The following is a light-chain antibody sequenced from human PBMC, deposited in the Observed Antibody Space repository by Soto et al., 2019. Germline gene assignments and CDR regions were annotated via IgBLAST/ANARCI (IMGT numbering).Light chain of an antibody. CDR1: QSISTN. V-gene: IGKV3-15*01. CDR3: QQYNHWWA. CDR2: ETS. Sequence: EIVMTQSPATLSVSPGERASLSCRASQSISTNLAWYQQKPGLAPRLLIYETSIRDTGIPGRFSGSGSGTEFTLTISSLQSEDFAVYYCQQYNHWWAFGQGTKVEIK. J-gene: IGKJ1*01.